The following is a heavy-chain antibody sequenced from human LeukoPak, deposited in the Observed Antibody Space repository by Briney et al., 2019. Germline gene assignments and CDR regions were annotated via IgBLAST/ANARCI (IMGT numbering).Heavy chain of an antibody. CDR3: ARESATIGDYYDSSLDDAFDI. J-gene: IGHJ3*02. CDR1: GGSISSYY. D-gene: IGHD3-22*01. Sequence: NPSETLSLTCTVSGGSISSYYWSWIRQPPGKGLEWIGYIYYSGSTNYNPSLKSRVTISVDTSKNQFSLKLSSVTAADTAVYYCARESATIGDYYDSSLDDAFDIWGQGTMVTVSS. CDR2: IYYSGST. V-gene: IGHV4-59*01.